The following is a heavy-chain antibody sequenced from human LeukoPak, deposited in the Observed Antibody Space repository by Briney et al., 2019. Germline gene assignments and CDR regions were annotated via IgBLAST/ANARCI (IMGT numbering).Heavy chain of an antibody. CDR3: ARSSYYDFWSGYQPLFDY. J-gene: IGHJ4*02. D-gene: IGHD3-3*01. CDR1: GFTFSSYW. Sequence: GGSLRLSCAASGFTFSSYWMSWVRQAPGKGLEWVANIKHDGSEKYYVDSVKGRFTISRDNAKNTLYLQMNSLRAEDTAVYYCARSSYYDFWSGYQPLFDYWGQGTLVTVSS. CDR2: IKHDGSEK. V-gene: IGHV3-7*01.